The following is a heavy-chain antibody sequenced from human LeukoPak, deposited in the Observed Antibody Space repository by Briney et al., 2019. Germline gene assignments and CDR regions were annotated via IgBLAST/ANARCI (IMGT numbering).Heavy chain of an antibody. D-gene: IGHD6-6*01. CDR2: IKQDGSTK. J-gene: IGHJ4*02. Sequence: GGSLRLSCAASGFTFRTYAMSWVRQAPGKGLEWVANIKQDGSTKYYVDSVKGRFTVSRDNANNALYLQINSLRAEDTAVYYCARGDGSSSGLYFHYWGQGTLVTVSS. V-gene: IGHV3-7*01. CDR1: GFTFRTYA. CDR3: ARGDGSSSGLYFHY.